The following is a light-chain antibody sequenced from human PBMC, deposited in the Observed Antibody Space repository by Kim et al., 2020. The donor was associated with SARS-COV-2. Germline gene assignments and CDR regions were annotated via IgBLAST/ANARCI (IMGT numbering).Light chain of an antibody. J-gene: IGLJ3*02. V-gene: IGLV6-57*01. CDR1: SGSLASNY. CDR3: QSYDSGHWV. Sequence: GKTLTLSCARSSGSLASNYVQRYQQRPGSSPTTMIYQDDHRPSGVPDRFSGSIDRSSNSASLNISGLKTEDGADYYCQSYDSGHWVFGGGTQLTVL. CDR2: QDD.